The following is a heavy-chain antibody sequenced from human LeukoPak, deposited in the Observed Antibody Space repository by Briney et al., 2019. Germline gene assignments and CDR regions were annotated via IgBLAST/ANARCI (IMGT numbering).Heavy chain of an antibody. CDR3: ATPGYYDFWSGYHPYYFDY. V-gene: IGHV4-39*01. Sequence: SETLSLTCTVSGGSISSSSYYWGWIRQPPGKGLEWIGSIYYSGSTYYNPSLKSRVTISVDTSKNQFSLKLSSVTAADTAVYYCATPGYYDFWSGYHPYYFDYWGQGTLVTVSS. CDR1: GGSISSSSYY. J-gene: IGHJ4*02. CDR2: IYYSGST. D-gene: IGHD3-3*01.